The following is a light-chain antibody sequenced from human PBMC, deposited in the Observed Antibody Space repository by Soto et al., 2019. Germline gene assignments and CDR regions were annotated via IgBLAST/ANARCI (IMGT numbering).Light chain of an antibody. CDR2: GAS. Sequence: ETVMTQSPATLSVSPGERATLSCRASQSVSSNLAWYQQKPGQAPGLLIYGASTRATGIPARFSGSGSGTEFTLTISSLQSEDFAVYYCQQYNNWWTFGQGTKVEIK. CDR1: QSVSSN. J-gene: IGKJ1*01. V-gene: IGKV3-15*01. CDR3: QQYNNWWT.